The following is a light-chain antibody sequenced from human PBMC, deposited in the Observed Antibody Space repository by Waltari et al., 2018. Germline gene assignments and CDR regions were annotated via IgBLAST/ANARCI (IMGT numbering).Light chain of an antibody. Sequence: DIQMTQSPSSVSASVGDRVTITCRASQGISNWLAWYQQKPGKAPNLLVYSASNLQSGAPSRFSGSGSGTDFTLTISSLQPEDFATYYCQQTSTFPVTFGGGTEVEF. CDR2: SAS. CDR3: QQTSTFPVT. J-gene: IGKJ4*01. V-gene: IGKV1-12*01. CDR1: QGISNW.